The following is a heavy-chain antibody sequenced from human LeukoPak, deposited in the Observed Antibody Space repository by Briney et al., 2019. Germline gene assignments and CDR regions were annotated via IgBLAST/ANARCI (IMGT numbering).Heavy chain of an antibody. CDR3: ARDEGYSYGYWVY. Sequence: SETLSLTCTVSGGSISSYYWSWLRQPPGKGLEWIGYIYYSGSTNYNPSLKSRVTISVDTSKNQFSLKLSSVTAADTAVYYCARDEGYSYGYWVYWGQGTLVTVSS. J-gene: IGHJ4*02. D-gene: IGHD5-18*01. CDR1: GGSISSYY. V-gene: IGHV4-59*01. CDR2: IYYSGST.